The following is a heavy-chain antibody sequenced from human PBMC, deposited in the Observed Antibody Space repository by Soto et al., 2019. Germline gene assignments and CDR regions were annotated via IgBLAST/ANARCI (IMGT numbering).Heavy chain of an antibody. CDR3: ARDSGKELWFGELSYYYYYGMDV. V-gene: IGHV1-46*01. J-gene: IGHJ6*01. Sequence: SSVKLSCKASGYTFTSYYMHWVRQAPGQGLEWMGIINPSGGSTSYAQKFQGRVTMTRDTSTSTVYMELSSLRSEDTAVYYCARDSGKELWFGELSYYYYYGMDVWGQGTTVTVSS. CDR1: GYTFTSYY. D-gene: IGHD3-10*01. CDR2: INPSGGST.